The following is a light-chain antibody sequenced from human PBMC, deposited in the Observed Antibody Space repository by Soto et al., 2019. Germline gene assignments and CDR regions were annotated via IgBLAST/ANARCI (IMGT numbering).Light chain of an antibody. CDR1: QSVSSSY. J-gene: IGKJ2*01. V-gene: IGKV3-20*01. Sequence: EIVLTQSPGTLSLSPGERATLSCRASQSVSSSYLAWYQQKPGQAPRLLIYGASSRPTGIPDRFSGSGSGTDFTLTISRLEPEDFAVYSCQQYGSSPHTFGQGTKLEIK. CDR3: QQYGSSPHT. CDR2: GAS.